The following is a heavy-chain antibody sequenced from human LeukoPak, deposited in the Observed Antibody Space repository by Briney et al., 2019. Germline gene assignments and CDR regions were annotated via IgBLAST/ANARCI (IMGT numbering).Heavy chain of an antibody. Sequence: GASVKVSCKASGYTFTSYGISWVRQAPGQGLEWMGWISAYNGNTNYAQKLQGRVTMTTDTSTSTAYMELRSLRSDDTAVYYRARSPSSWYGDYFDYWGQGTLVTVSS. D-gene: IGHD6-13*01. CDR1: GYTFTSYG. J-gene: IGHJ4*02. CDR3: ARSPSSWYGDYFDY. V-gene: IGHV1-18*01. CDR2: ISAYNGNT.